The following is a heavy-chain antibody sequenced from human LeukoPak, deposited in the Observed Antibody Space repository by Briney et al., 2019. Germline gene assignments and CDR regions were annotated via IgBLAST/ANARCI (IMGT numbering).Heavy chain of an antibody. J-gene: IGHJ5*02. CDR3: ARDKHGSGSYYKSPRWFDP. CDR1: GYTFTSYG. V-gene: IGHV1-18*04. CDR2: ISAYNGNT. Sequence: ASVKVSCKASGYTFTSYGISWVRQAPGQGLEWMGWISAYNGNTNYAQKLQGRVTMTTDTSTSTAYMELRSLRSDDTAAYYCARDKHGSGSYYKSPRWFDPWGQGTLVTVSS. D-gene: IGHD3-10*01.